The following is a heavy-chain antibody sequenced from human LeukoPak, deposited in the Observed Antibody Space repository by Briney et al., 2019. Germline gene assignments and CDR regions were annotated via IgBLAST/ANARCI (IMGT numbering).Heavy chain of an antibody. Sequence: GGSWGLSWAASGFTFGSYGLHWFRQAPGKGLGWVAFIRYDGSNKYYADSVKGRFTISRDNSKNTLYLQMNSLRAEDTAVYYCAKDLTTVTTQQIWGQGTMVTVSS. D-gene: IGHD4-17*01. CDR1: GFTFGSYG. CDR2: IRYDGSNK. CDR3: AKDLTTVTTQQI. V-gene: IGHV3-30*02. J-gene: IGHJ3*02.